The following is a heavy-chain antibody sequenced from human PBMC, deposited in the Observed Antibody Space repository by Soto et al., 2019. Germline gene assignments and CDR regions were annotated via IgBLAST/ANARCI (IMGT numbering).Heavy chain of an antibody. D-gene: IGHD2-2*01. Sequence: EVQLVESGGGLVQPGGSLRLSRAASGFTVSSNYMSWVRQAPGKGLEWVSVIYSGGSTYYADSVKGRFTISRDNSKNTLYLQMNSLRAEDTAVYYCARGLGYCSSTSCLYYYYYYMDVWGKGTTVTVSS. J-gene: IGHJ6*03. CDR3: ARGLGYCSSTSCLYYYYYYMDV. CDR2: IYSGGST. CDR1: GFTVSSNY. V-gene: IGHV3-66*01.